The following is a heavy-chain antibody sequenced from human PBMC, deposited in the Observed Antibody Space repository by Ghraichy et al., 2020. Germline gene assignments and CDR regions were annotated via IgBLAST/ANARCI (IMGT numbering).Heavy chain of an antibody. V-gene: IGHV3-23*01. Sequence: GGSLRLSCAASGFTFSSYAMNWVRQAPGKGLEWVSAISGSGGSTYYADSVKGRFTISRDNSKNTLYLQMNSLRAEDTAVYYCAKGVRLGEYGDYAYWGQGTLVTV. CDR1: GFTFSSYA. CDR2: ISGSGGST. CDR3: AKGVRLGEYGDYAY. J-gene: IGHJ4*02. D-gene: IGHD4-17*01.